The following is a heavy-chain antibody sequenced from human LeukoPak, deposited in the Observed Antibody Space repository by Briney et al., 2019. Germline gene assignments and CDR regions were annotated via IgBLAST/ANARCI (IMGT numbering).Heavy chain of an antibody. Sequence: GGSLRLSCAASGFIVSSDYMSWVRQGPGKGLEWVSVIYSGGKTYYADSVKGRFTISRDDSKNTLYLQMNSLTSEDTAVYYCARERSSGYYLPYWGQGTLVTVSS. CDR1: GFIVSSDY. CDR2: IYSGGKT. J-gene: IGHJ4*02. D-gene: IGHD3-22*01. CDR3: ARERSSGYYLPY. V-gene: IGHV3-66*02.